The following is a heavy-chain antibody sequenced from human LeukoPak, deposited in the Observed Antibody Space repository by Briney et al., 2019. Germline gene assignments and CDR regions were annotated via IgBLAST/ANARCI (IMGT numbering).Heavy chain of an antibody. Sequence: SETLSLTCAVYGGSFSGYYWSWIRQPPGKGLEWIGEINHSGSTNYNPSPKSRVTISVDTSKNQFSLKLSSVTAADTAVYYCARGRVTIFGVVTLNRPFDYWGQGTLVTVSS. CDR1: GGSFSGYY. D-gene: IGHD3-3*01. CDR3: ARGRVTIFGVVTLNRPFDY. CDR2: INHSGST. J-gene: IGHJ4*02. V-gene: IGHV4-34*01.